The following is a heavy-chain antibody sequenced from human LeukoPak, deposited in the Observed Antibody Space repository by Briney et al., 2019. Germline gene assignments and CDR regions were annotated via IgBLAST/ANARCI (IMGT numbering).Heavy chain of an antibody. D-gene: IGHD3-16*01. J-gene: IGHJ4*02. CDR3: TRRQSASTPPDY. CDR1: GFTFSSYW. CDR2: INSDGNTI. V-gene: IGHV3-74*01. Sequence: GGSLRLSCAASGFTFSSYWMHWVRQAPGKGLVWVSRINSDGNTISYADSVKGRFTISRDNAKNTLYLQMNSLRAEDTAVYYCTRRQSASTPPDYWGQGTLVTVSS.